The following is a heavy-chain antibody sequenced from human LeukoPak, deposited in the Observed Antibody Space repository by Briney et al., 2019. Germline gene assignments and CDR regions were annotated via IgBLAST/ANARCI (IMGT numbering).Heavy chain of an antibody. CDR2: IIPIFGTA. J-gene: IGHJ6*02. V-gene: IGHV1-69*13. CDR1: GGTFSSYA. D-gene: IGHD6-19*01. Sequence: SVKVSCEASGGTFSSYAISWVRQAPGQGLGWMGGIIPIFGTANYAQKFQGRVTVTADESTSTAYMELSSLRSEDTAVYYCAREVRIAVIKNYYDMDVWGQGTTVTVSS. CDR3: AREVRIAVIKNYYDMDV.